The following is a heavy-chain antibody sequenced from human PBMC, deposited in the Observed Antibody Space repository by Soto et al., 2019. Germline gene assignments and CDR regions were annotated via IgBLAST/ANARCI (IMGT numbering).Heavy chain of an antibody. CDR1: GYSFTTYW. V-gene: IGHV5-51*01. CDR3: ARTAYYYGSGSYSPGRYYYGMDV. Sequence: DSLKISCKGSGYSFTTYWIGWVRQMPGKGLDWMGIIYPGDSDTRYSPSFQGQVTISADKSISTAYLQWSSLKASDTAMYYCARTAYYYGSGSYSPGRYYYGMDVWGQGXTVTVYS. J-gene: IGHJ6*02. CDR2: IYPGDSDT. D-gene: IGHD3-10*01.